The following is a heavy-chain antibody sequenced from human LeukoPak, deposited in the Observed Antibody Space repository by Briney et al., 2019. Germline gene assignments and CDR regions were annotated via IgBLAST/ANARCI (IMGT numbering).Heavy chain of an antibody. D-gene: IGHD1-26*01. V-gene: IGHV3-21*01. CDR2: ISSSSSYI. CDR3: ARTIVGATSYAFDI. CDR1: GFTFSSYS. J-gene: IGHJ3*02. Sequence: PGGSLRLSCAASGFTFSSYSMNWVRQAPGKGLEWVSSISSSSSYIYYADSVKGRFTISRDNAKNSLYLQMNSLRAEDTAVYYCARTIVGATSYAFDIWGQGTMVTVSS.